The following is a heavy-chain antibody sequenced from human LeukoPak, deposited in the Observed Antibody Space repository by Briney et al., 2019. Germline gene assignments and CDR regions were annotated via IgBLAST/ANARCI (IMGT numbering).Heavy chain of an antibody. V-gene: IGHV3-21*01. Sequence: PGGSLRLSCAAYGFTFSSYSMNWVRQAPGKGMEWVSSISSSSSYIYYADSVKGRFTISRDNAKNSLYLQMNSLRAEDTAVYYCARGGLYYDSSGYPPGYWGQGTLVTVSS. CDR1: GFTFSSYS. J-gene: IGHJ4*02. CDR3: ARGGLYYDSSGYPPGY. CDR2: ISSSSSYI. D-gene: IGHD3-22*01.